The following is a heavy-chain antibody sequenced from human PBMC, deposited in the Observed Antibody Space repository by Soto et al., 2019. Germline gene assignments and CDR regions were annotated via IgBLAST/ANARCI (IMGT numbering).Heavy chain of an antibody. CDR2: IYYSGST. CDR1: GGSISSSSYY. CDR3: ARHQAYYDFWSGYYPLVWFDP. J-gene: IGHJ5*02. V-gene: IGHV4-39*01. Sequence: QLQLQESGPGLVKPSETLSLTCTVSGGSISSSSYYWGWIRQPPGKGLAWIGRIYYSGSTYYNPSLKSRVTISVDTSKNQFSLKLSSVTAADTAVYYCARHQAYYDFWSGYYPLVWFDPWGQGTLVTVSS. D-gene: IGHD3-3*01.